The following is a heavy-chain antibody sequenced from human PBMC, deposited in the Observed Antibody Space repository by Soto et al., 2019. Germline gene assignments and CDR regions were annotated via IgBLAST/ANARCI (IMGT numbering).Heavy chain of an antibody. CDR1: GFTFSSYS. CDR3: ARAEFAAAGTWDYGMDV. CDR2: ISSSSSYI. Sequence: EVQLVESGGGLVKPGGSLRLSCAASGFTFSSYSMNWVRQAPGKGLEWVSSISSSSSYIYYADSVKGRFTISRDNAKNSLYLQINSLRAEDTAVYYCARAEFAAAGTWDYGMDVWGQGTTVTVSS. V-gene: IGHV3-21*01. J-gene: IGHJ6*02. D-gene: IGHD6-13*01.